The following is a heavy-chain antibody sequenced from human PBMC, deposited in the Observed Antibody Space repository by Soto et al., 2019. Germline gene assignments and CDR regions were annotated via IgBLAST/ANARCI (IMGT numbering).Heavy chain of an antibody. Sequence: GGSLRLSCAASGFTFTRYSMNWVRQAPGKGLEWVSSISSTTNYIYYGDSRKGRFTISRDNAKNSLYLEMNSLSAEDTAACYSARASEALTANFDYWGQGTLVTVSS. CDR2: ISSTTNYI. V-gene: IGHV3-21*06. CDR1: GFTFTRYS. J-gene: IGHJ4*02. CDR3: ARASEALTANFDY. D-gene: IGHD6-6*01.